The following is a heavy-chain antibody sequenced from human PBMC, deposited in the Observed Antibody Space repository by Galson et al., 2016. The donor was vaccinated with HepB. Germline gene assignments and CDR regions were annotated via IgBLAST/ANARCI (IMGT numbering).Heavy chain of an antibody. J-gene: IGHJ4*02. Sequence: CAISGDSVSSNSAVWNWIRQSPSRGLEWLGRTFYKSKWYNDYAVSVKSRITVNADTSKNQFSLHLNSVTPDDTAVYYCTRGFEYSSRWYYFDHWGQGTLVTVSS. CDR1: GDSVSSNSAV. CDR3: TRGFEYSSRWYYFDH. D-gene: IGHD6-19*01. V-gene: IGHV6-1*01. CDR2: TFYKSKWYN.